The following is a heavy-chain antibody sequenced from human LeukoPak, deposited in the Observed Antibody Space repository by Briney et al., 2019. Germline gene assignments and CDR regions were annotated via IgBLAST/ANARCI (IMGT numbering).Heavy chain of an antibody. CDR2: IKSDGSST. Sequence: TGGSLRLSCAASGFSVSSSYLSWVRQAPGKGLVWVSRIKSDGSSTTYADSVKGRFTISRDNAKNTLYLEMNSLRAEDTAVYYCARTFAAAHIDYWGQGTLVTVSS. CDR3: ARTFAAAHIDY. J-gene: IGHJ4*02. D-gene: IGHD2-15*01. CDR1: GFSVSSSY. V-gene: IGHV3-74*01.